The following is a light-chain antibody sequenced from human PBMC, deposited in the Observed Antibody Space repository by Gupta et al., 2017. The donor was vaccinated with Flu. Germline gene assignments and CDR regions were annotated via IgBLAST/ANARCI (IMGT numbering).Light chain of an antibody. CDR1: QSVSSSY. CDR3: QQYGSSPPSYT. CDR2: GAA. J-gene: IGKJ2*01. V-gene: IGKV3-20*01. Sequence: ATRSCRASQSVSSSYLAWYQQKPGQAPRLLIYGAASRATGIPDRFSGSGSGTDFTLTISRREPEDFAVYYCQQYGSSPPSYTFGQGTKLEIK.